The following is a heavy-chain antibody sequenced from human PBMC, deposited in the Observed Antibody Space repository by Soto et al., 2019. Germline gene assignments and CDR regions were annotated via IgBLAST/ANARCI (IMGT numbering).Heavy chain of an antibody. J-gene: IGHJ5*02. CDR1: GYTFTGYY. CDR3: ARGLSSGWYSYNWFDP. V-gene: IGHV1-2*04. D-gene: IGHD6-19*01. Sequence: ASVKVSCKASGYTFTGYYMHWVRQAPGQGLEWMGWINPNSGGTNYAQKFQGWVTMTRDTSISTAYMELSRLRSDDTAVYYCARGLSSGWYSYNWFDPWGQGTLVTVSS. CDR2: INPNSGGT.